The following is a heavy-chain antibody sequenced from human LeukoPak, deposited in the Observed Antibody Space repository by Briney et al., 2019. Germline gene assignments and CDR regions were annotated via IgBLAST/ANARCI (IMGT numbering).Heavy chain of an antibody. V-gene: IGHV4-31*03. D-gene: IGHD2-21*01. CDR1: GGSISSGGYY. Sequence: SETLSFTCTVSGGSISSGGYYWSWIRQHPGKGLEWIGYIYYSGSTYYNPSLKSRVTISVDTSKNQFSLKLSSVTAADTAVYYCASSIPGLPFDYWGQGTLVTVSS. CDR3: ASSIPGLPFDY. CDR2: IYYSGST. J-gene: IGHJ4*02.